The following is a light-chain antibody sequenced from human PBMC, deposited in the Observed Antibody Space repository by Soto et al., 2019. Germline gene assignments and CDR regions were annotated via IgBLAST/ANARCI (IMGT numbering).Light chain of an antibody. Sequence: QAVLTQPPSVAAAPGHKVTISCSVSSSNIGGNSVSLYQQLPGTAPKLLIYDDNKRLSGIPDRFSGSKSGTAATLGITEFQTGDEADYYCGSWDSSLSAYVLGNGTKVTVL. CDR1: SSNIGGNS. CDR2: DDN. V-gene: IGLV1-51*01. J-gene: IGLJ1*01. CDR3: GSWDSSLSAYV.